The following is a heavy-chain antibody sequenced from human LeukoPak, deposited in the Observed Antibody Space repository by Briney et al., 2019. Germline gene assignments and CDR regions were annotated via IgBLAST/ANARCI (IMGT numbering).Heavy chain of an antibody. CDR3: AREAPYSSSLFDY. D-gene: IGHD6-13*01. Sequence: GASVKVSCKASGYTFTGYYMHWVRQAPGQGLEWMGWINPNSGGTNYAQKFQGRVTMTRDTSISTAYMELSRLRSDDTAVYYCAREAPYSSSLFDYWGRGTLVTVSS. CDR1: GYTFTGYY. CDR2: INPNSGGT. J-gene: IGHJ4*02. V-gene: IGHV1-2*02.